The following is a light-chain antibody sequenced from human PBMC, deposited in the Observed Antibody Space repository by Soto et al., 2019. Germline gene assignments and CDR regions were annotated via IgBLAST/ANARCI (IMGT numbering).Light chain of an antibody. J-gene: IGLJ1*01. CDR2: EGN. Sequence: QSVLTQPASVSGSPGQSITISCTGTSGDVDSHYVAWYQQHPNKAPKVLIYEGNNRPSGVSDRFSGSKSGNTASLTISGLQAEDEADYSCSSYTSSSTRVFGAGTKVTVL. CDR1: SGDVDSHY. CDR3: SSYTSSSTRV. V-gene: IGLV2-14*03.